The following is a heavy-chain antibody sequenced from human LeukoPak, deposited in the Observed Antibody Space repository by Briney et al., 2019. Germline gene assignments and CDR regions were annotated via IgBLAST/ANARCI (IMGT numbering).Heavy chain of an antibody. Sequence: GGSLRLSCTASGFTFGDYAMSWVRQAPGKGLEWVGFIRSKAYGGTTEYAASVKGRFTISRDDSKSIAYLQMNSLKTEDTAVYYCTSDVDTAMVTGYLLDYWGQGTLVTVSS. CDR3: TSDVDTAMVTGYLLDY. V-gene: IGHV3-49*04. D-gene: IGHD5-18*01. J-gene: IGHJ4*02. CDR1: GFTFGDYA. CDR2: IRSKAYGGTT.